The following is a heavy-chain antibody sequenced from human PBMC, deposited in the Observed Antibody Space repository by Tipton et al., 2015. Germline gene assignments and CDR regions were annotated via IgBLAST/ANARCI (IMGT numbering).Heavy chain of an antibody. CDR1: GFMFSSSA. CDR3: ARGAVLYDY. J-gene: IGHJ4*02. V-gene: IGHV3-23*01. CDR2: ISGSGGST. D-gene: IGHD3-10*01. Sequence: SLRLSCAASGFMFSSSAMTWVRQSPGKGLEWVAAISGSGGSTYFADSVKGRFTISRDNSKNTLYLQVNSLRAEDTAVYYCARGAVLYDYWGQGTLVTVSS.